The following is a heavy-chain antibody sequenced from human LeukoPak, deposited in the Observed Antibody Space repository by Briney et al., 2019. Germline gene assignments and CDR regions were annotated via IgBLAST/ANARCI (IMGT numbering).Heavy chain of an antibody. J-gene: IGHJ6*02. Sequence: ASVKVSCKASGYTFTGCYIHWVRQAPGQGLEWMGRINPNSGGTNYAQKFQGRVTMTRDMSISTAYMELSRLTSDDTAVYYCARDIGQQREFGMDVWGQGTTVTVSS. CDR2: INPNSGGT. CDR1: GYTFTGCY. V-gene: IGHV1-2*06. CDR3: ARDIGQQREFGMDV. D-gene: IGHD6-13*01.